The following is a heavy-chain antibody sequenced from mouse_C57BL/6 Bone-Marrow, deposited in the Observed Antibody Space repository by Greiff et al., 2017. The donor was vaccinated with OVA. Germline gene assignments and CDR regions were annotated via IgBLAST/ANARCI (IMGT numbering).Heavy chain of an antibody. Sequence: QVQLQQPGAELVRPGSSVKLSCKASGYTFTSYWMDWVKQRPGQGLEWIGNIYPSDSETHYNQKFKDKATLTVDKSSSTAYMQLSSLTSDDSAVYYCARGLLLRDYAMDYWGQGTSVTVSS. CDR1: GYTFTSYW. D-gene: IGHD1-1*01. CDR2: IYPSDSET. V-gene: IGHV1-61*01. J-gene: IGHJ4*01. CDR3: ARGLLLRDYAMDY.